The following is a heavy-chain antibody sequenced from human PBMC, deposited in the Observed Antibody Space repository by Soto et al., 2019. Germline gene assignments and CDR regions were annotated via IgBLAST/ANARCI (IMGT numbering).Heavy chain of an antibody. Sequence: QVQLVQSGPEVKKPGASVKVSCKTSGYTFTDYGISWVRQAPGQGLEWMGWISTSKGNTNYAQKFQGRVTMTTDTPTSRGYMELRSLRSDDTAVYYCATRSPAFDYWGQGTLLTVSS. CDR3: ATRSPAFDY. CDR2: ISTSKGNT. J-gene: IGHJ4*02. CDR1: GYTFTDYG. V-gene: IGHV1-18*01.